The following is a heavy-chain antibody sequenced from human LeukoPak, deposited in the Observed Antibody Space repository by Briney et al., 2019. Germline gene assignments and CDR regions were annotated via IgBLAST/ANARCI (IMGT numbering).Heavy chain of an antibody. Sequence: GGSLRLSYAASGFTFDDYAMHWVRQAPGKGLEWVSGISWNSGSIGYADSVKGRFTISRDNAKNSLYLQMNSLRAEDTAVYYCARVEFGGNWFDPWGQGTLVTVSS. CDR3: ARVEFGGNWFDP. CDR1: GFTFDDYA. CDR2: ISWNSGSI. D-gene: IGHD3-10*01. V-gene: IGHV3-9*01. J-gene: IGHJ5*02.